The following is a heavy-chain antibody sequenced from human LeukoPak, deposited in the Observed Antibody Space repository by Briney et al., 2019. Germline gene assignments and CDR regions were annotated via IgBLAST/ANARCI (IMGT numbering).Heavy chain of an antibody. CDR1: GGSISSSSYY. CDR3: ARRVWGSD. V-gene: IGHV4-39*01. CDR2: IYYSGST. Sequence: PSETLSLTCTVSGGSISSSSYYWGWIRQPPGKGLEWIGSIYYSGSTYYNPSLKSRVTISVDTSKNQFSLKLSSVTAADTAVYYCARRVWGSDWGQGTLVTVSS. D-gene: IGHD7-27*01. J-gene: IGHJ4*02.